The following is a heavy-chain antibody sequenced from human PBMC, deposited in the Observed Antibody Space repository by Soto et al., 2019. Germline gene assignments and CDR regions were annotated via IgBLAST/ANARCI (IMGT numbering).Heavy chain of an antibody. CDR3: ARGRKVGNTGYYFDY. Sequence: GGSLRLSCAASGVSFSDYYMSWIRQAPGRGLEWVSYISSGGDYTYYADSVTGRFTISRDNAKNSLDLQMNSLGAEDTAVYYCARGRKVGNTGYYFDYWGQGTLVTVSS. V-gene: IGHV3-11*06. CDR1: GVSFSDYY. CDR2: ISSGGDYT. D-gene: IGHD1-26*01. J-gene: IGHJ4*02.